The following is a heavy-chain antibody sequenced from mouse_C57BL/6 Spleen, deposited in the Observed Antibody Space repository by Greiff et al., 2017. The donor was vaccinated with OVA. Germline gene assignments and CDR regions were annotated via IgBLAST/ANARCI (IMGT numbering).Heavy chain of an antibody. CDR1: GYAFSSSW. V-gene: IGHV1-82*01. CDR2: IYPGDGDT. CDR3: ANRQLDY. Sequence: QVKLQQSGPELVKPGASVKISCKASGYAFSSSWMNWVKQRPGKGLEWIGRIYPGDGDTNYNGKFKGKATLTADKSSSTAYMQLSSLTSEDSAVYFCANRQLDYWGQGTTLTVSS. J-gene: IGHJ2*01. D-gene: IGHD3-2*01.